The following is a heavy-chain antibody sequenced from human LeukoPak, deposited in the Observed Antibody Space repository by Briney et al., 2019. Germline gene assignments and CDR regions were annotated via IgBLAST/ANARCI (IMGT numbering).Heavy chain of an antibody. D-gene: IGHD1-26*01. J-gene: IGHJ5*02. Sequence: GGSLRLSCAASEFTFTSYELNWVRQAPGKGLEWVSYISSSGNTISYANSVKGRFTISRDNSKNTLYLQMGSLRAEDMAVYYCARDLGAYDLWGQGTLVTVSS. V-gene: IGHV3-48*03. CDR3: ARDLGAYDL. CDR1: EFTFTSYE. CDR2: ISSSGNTI.